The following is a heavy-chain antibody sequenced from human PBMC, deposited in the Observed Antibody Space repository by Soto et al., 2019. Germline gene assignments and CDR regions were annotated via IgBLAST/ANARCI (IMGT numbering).Heavy chain of an antibody. J-gene: IGHJ4*02. CDR1: GGSISSYY. CDR2: IYYSGST. D-gene: IGHD6-13*01. Sequence: SETLSLTCTVSGGSISSYYWSWIRQPPGKGLEWIGYIYYSGSTNYNPSLKSRVTISVDTSKNQFSLKLSSVTAADTAVYYCARHVGSSWYSQLPYFDYWRQGTLVTVSS. CDR3: ARHVGSSWYSQLPYFDY. V-gene: IGHV4-59*08.